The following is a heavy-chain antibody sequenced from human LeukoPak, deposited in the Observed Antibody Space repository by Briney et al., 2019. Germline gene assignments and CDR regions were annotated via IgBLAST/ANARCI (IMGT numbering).Heavy chain of an antibody. CDR1: GFTFTSYA. V-gene: IGHV3-23*01. CDR3: AKASSNYFYYFEY. CDR2: ISGSGGST. Sequence: GGSLRLSCAASGFTFTSYAMNWVRQAPGKGLEWVSAISGSGGSTYYADSVKGRFTVSRDNSENTLFLQMNTLRDEDTAVYYCAKASSNYFYYFEYWGQGTLVTVSS. D-gene: IGHD2/OR15-2a*01. J-gene: IGHJ4*02.